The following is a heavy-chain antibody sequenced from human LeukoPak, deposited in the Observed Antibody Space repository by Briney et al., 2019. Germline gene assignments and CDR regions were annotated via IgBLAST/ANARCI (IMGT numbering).Heavy chain of an antibody. D-gene: IGHD3-3*01. V-gene: IGHV1-2*06. CDR3: ARERKITIFGVACDY. CDR1: GYTFTGYY. CDR2: INPNGGGT. J-gene: IGHJ4*02. Sequence: ASMKVSCKASGYTFTGYYIHWVRQAPGQGLEWMGRINPNGGGTNYAQKFQGRVTMTSDTSISTAYMELSRLRSDDTAVYYCARERKITIFGVACDYWGQGTLVTVSS.